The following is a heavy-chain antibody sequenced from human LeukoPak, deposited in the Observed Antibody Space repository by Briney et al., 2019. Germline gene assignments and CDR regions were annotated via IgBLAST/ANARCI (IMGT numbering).Heavy chain of an antibody. CDR1: GFTFSNAW. J-gene: IGHJ4*02. CDR3: ARDTPPYYDSSGYSDY. D-gene: IGHD3-22*01. Sequence: PGGSLRLSCAASGFTFSNAWMSWVRQAPGKGLEWVCRIKSKTDGGTTDYAAPVKGRFTISRDDSKNTLYLQMNSLRAEDTAVYYCARDTPPYYDSSGYSDYWGQGTLVTVSS. CDR2: IKSKTDGGTT. V-gene: IGHV3-15*01.